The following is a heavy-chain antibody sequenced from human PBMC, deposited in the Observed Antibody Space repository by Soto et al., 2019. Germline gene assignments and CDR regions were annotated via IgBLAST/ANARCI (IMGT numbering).Heavy chain of an antibody. CDR3: AKATIKHSDIEGIDS. CDR1: GFTFNTYA. CDR2: VTASGHTT. D-gene: IGHD2-15*01. Sequence: EVQLLESGGGLVQPGGSLSLSCEASGFTFNTYAMNWVRQAPGKGLEWVSTVTASGHTTYSSDSVEGRFTISRDNFKNTLYLKMNSLRSEDTDVEYCAKATIKHSDIEGIDSWGQGTLVTVSS. V-gene: IGHV3-23*01. J-gene: IGHJ4*02.